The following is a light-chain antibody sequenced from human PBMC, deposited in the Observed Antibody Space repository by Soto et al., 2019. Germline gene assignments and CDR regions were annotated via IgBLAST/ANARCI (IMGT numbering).Light chain of an antibody. J-gene: IGKJ4*01. CDR2: GAS. V-gene: IGKV3-20*01. Sequence: EIVLTQYPGTLSLSLGERATLSCRASQSVSSSYLAWYQQKPGQAPRLLIYGASSRATGIPDRFSGSGSGTDFTLTISRLEPEDFAVYYCQQYGSSPLTFGGGTKVDIK. CDR1: QSVSSSY. CDR3: QQYGSSPLT.